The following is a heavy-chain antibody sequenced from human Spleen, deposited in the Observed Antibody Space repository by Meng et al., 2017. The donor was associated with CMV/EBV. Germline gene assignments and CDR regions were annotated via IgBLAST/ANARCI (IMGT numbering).Heavy chain of an antibody. V-gene: IGHV3-66*02. Sequence: GESLKISCAASGFTVSNNYMSWVRQAPGKGLEWVSVIYSGGRTFYAESVKGRFTISRDNSKNTLYLQMDSLRHEDTAFYHCVKEGIRDEWPRDFDYWCQGLLVTVSS. J-gene: IGHJ4*02. D-gene: IGHD2-21*01. CDR1: GFTVSNNY. CDR3: VKEGIRDEWPRDFDY. CDR2: IYSGGRT.